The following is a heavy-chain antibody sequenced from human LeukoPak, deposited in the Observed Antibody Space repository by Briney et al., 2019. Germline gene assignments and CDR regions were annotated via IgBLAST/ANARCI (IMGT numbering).Heavy chain of an antibody. D-gene: IGHD3-22*01. V-gene: IGHV1-18*01. CDR2: INPNSGGT. CDR3: ARDYYDSSGYYYHDY. CDR1: GYTFTSYG. Sequence: ASVKVSCKASGYTFTSYGISWVRQAPGQGLEWMGWINPNSGGTNYAQKLQGRVTMTTDTSTSTAYMELRSLRSDDTAVYYCARDYYDSSGYYYHDYWGQGTLVTVSS. J-gene: IGHJ4*02.